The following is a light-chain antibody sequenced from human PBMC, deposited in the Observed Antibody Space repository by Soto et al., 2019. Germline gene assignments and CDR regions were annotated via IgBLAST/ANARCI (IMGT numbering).Light chain of an antibody. CDR2: GAS. CDR3: QQYGSSPPYT. CDR1: QSVSSSY. Sequence: EVVLTQSPGTLSLSPGERATLSCTASQSVSSSYLAWYQQKPGQAPRPLIYGASSRATGISDRFSGSGSGTDFTLTISRLEPEDFAVYYCQQYGSSPPYTFGQGPKLEIK. V-gene: IGKV3-20*01. J-gene: IGKJ2*01.